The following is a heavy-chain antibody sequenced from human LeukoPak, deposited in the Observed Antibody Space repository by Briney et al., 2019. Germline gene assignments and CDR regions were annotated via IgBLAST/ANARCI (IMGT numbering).Heavy chain of an antibody. V-gene: IGHV3-53*01. CDR2: IYSGGST. CDR3: ARTGNGYNRVDFDY. D-gene: IGHD5-24*01. CDR1: GFTVSSNY. Sequence: GGSLRLSCAASGFTVSSNYMSWVRQAPGKGLEWVSVIYSGGSTYYADSVKGRFTISRGNSKNTLYLQMNSLRAEDTAVYYCARTGNGYNRVDFDYWGQGTLVTVSS. J-gene: IGHJ4*02.